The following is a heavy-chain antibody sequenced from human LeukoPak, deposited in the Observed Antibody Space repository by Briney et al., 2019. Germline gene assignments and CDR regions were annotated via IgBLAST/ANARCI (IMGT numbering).Heavy chain of an antibody. CDR2: ISYDGSNK. Sequence: GGSLRLSCAASGFTFSSYAMHWVRQAPGKGLEWVAVISYDGSNKYYADSVKGRFTISRDNSKNTLYLQMNSLRAEDTAVYYCARDDQLDYWGQGTLVTVSS. V-gene: IGHV3-30*04. J-gene: IGHJ4*02. CDR1: GFTFSSYA. CDR3: ARDDQLDY. D-gene: IGHD2-2*01.